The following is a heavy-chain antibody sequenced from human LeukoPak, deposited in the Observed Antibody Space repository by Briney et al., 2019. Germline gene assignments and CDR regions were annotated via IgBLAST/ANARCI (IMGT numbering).Heavy chain of an antibody. CDR2: IYYSGSA. J-gene: IGHJ4*02. D-gene: IGHD1-26*01. Sequence: SETLSLTCSVSGGSISSFYWTRIRQPPGKGLEWIGSIYYSGSADYNPSLKSRVTISVDTSKSQFSLRLSSVTAADTAVYFCARGVGATTQFDYWGQGTLVTVSS. CDR1: GGSISSFY. V-gene: IGHV4-59*08. CDR3: ARGVGATTQFDY.